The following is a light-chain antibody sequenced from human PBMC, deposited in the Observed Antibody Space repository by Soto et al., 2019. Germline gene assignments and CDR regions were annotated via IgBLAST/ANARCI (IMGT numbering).Light chain of an antibody. V-gene: IGLV2-14*01. J-gene: IGLJ3*02. Sequence: QSALTQPASVSGSPGQSITISCTGTSSDVGGYNYVSWYQQHSGKAPKLMIYDVSNRPSGVSNRFSGSKSGNTASLTISGLQAEDEADYYCSSYTSSSPLWVFGGGTKLTVL. CDR1: SSDVGGYNY. CDR3: SSYTSSSPLWV. CDR2: DVS.